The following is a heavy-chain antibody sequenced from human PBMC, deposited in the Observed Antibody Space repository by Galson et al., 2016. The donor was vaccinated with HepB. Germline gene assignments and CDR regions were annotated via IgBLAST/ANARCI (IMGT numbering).Heavy chain of an antibody. CDR2: IGSSGTII. D-gene: IGHD3-3*01. V-gene: IGHV3-48*03. Sequence: SLRLSCAASGFSFSNYEMNWVRQAPGKGLEWVAYIGSSGTIIKYADSVQGRFTISRDNAKNSLFLQMNSLRAEDTAVYYCARDPERYDFWSGSRPFDYWGQGTLVTVSS. CDR1: GFSFSNYE. CDR3: ARDPERYDFWSGSRPFDY. J-gene: IGHJ4*02.